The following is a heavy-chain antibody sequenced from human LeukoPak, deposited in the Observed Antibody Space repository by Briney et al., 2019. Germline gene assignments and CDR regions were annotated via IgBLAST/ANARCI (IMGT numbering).Heavy chain of an antibody. CDR2: ISSSGSTI. CDR3: ARSGPMSAFDI. J-gene: IGHJ3*02. CDR1: GFTFSSYE. Sequence: GGSLRLFCAASGFTFSSYEMNWVRQAPGKGLEWVSYISSSGSTIYYADSVKGRFTISRDNAKNSLYLQMNSLRAEDTAVYYCARSGPMSAFDIWGQGTTVTVSS. D-gene: IGHD3-10*01. V-gene: IGHV3-48*03.